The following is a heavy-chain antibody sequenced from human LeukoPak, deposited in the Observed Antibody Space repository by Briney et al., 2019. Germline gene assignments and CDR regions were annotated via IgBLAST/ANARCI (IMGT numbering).Heavy chain of an antibody. CDR1: GFTFSSYW. CDR3: ARTQGYCSSTSCLERYNWFDP. CDR2: IKQDGSEK. J-gene: IGHJ5*02. D-gene: IGHD2-2*01. Sequence: GGSLRLSCAASGFTFSSYWMSWVRQAPGKGLEWVANIKQDGSEKYYVDSVKGRFTISRDNDKNSLYLQMNSLRAEDTAVYYCARTQGYCSSTSCLERYNWFDPWGQGTLVTVSS. V-gene: IGHV3-7*01.